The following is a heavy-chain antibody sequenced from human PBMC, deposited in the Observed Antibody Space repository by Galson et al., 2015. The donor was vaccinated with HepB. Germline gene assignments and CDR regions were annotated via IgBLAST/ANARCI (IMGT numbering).Heavy chain of an antibody. V-gene: IGHV4-39*01. D-gene: IGHD6-19*01. J-gene: IGHJ4*02. CDR1: TDSFNSNYY. CDR3: VRSLAGAGVY. CDR2: IHFSGDT. Sequence: SETLSLTCTVSTDSFNSNYYWGWIRQPPGKGLEWVGSIHFSGDTFYNPSLGSRVTISADTRKSRFSLKVNSVTAADTAIYYCVRSLAGAGVYWGQGILVTVSS.